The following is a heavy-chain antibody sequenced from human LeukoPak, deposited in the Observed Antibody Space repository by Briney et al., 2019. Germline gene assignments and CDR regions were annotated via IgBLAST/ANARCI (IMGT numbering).Heavy chain of an antibody. Sequence: SGGSLRLSCAASGFTFSSYSMNWVRQAPGKGLEWVSSISSSSSYIYYADSVKGRFTISRDNAKNSLYLQMNSLRAEDTDVYYCARDQGYYDSSGDAFDIWGQGTMVTVSS. J-gene: IGHJ3*02. D-gene: IGHD3-22*01. CDR1: GFTFSSYS. CDR3: ARDQGYYDSSGDAFDI. V-gene: IGHV3-21*01. CDR2: ISSSSSYI.